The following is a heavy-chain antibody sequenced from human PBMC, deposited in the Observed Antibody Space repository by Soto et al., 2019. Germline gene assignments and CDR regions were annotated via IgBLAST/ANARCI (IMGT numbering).Heavy chain of an antibody. V-gene: IGHV3-33*01. Sequence: GGSLRLSCEASGFTFSSYGFHWVRQAPGKGLEWVAVLWYDGSKRYYADSVKGRFTISRDNSKNTLYLQMSGLSAEDTAVYYCVRDPGTREYYFDSWGQGTLVTVSS. CDR2: LWYDGSKR. CDR3: VRDPGTREYYFDS. D-gene: IGHD1-7*01. J-gene: IGHJ4*02. CDR1: GFTFSSYG.